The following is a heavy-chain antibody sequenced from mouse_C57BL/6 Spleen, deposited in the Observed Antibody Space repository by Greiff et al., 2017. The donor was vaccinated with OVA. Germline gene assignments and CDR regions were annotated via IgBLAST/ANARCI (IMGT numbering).Heavy chain of an antibody. CDR2: IDPDTGGT. CDR1: GYTFTDYE. CDR3: TRKIYYAGFAY. Sequence: QVQLQQSGAELVRPGASVTLSCKASGYTFTDYEMHWVKQTPVHGLEWIGAIDPDTGGTAYTQKFQGKAILTADKSSSKAYMGLRVLTSEDSAVYYCTRKIYYAGFAYWGQGTLVTVSA. D-gene: IGHD1-1*01. V-gene: IGHV1-15*01. J-gene: IGHJ3*01.